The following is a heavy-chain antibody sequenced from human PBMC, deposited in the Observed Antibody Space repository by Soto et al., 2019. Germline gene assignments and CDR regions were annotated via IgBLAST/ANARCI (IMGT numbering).Heavy chain of an antibody. V-gene: IGHV1-69*02. J-gene: IGHJ2*01. Sequence: QVQLVQSGAEVKKPGSSVKVSCKASGGTFSSYTISWVRQAPGQGLEWMGRIIPILGIANYAQKFQGRVTLTADESTGTAYMELSSLRSEDTAVYYCASGNSGRRDLWGGGTLVTVAS. D-gene: IGHD1-26*01. CDR1: GGTFSSYT. CDR2: IIPILGIA. CDR3: ASGNSGRRDL.